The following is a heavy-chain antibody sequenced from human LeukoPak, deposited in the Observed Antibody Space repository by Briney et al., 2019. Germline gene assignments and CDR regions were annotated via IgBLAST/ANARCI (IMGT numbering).Heavy chain of an antibody. CDR1: GFTVSSNY. V-gene: IGHV3-66*02. CDR3: ARGDFGSGTYYNSH. D-gene: IGHD3-10*01. CDR2: IYSGGGT. J-gene: IGHJ4*02. Sequence: GSLRLSCAASGFTVSSNYMSWVRQAPGKGLNWVSVIYSGGGTYYADSVKGRFTISRDNSKNTLYLQMNSLRAEDSAVYYCARGDFGSGTYYNSHWGQGTLVTVSS.